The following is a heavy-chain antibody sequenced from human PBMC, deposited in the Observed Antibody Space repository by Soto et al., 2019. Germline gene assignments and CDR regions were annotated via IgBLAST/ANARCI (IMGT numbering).Heavy chain of an antibody. J-gene: IGHJ3*02. Sequence: GGSLRLSCAASGFTCSSYDMSWVRHAPGKGLEWVSTILVGGSTHYPDSVKGRFTISRDNSKNTVFLQMNSLTAGDTAVYYCAKATATGGGAFDICGQGTMVTVS. D-gene: IGHD2-8*02. V-gene: IGHV3-23*01. CDR2: ILVGGST. CDR3: AKATATGGGAFDI. CDR1: GFTCSSYD.